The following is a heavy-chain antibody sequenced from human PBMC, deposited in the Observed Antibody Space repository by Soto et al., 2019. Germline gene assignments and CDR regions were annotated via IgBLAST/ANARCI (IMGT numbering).Heavy chain of an antibody. CDR3: ARSDCTGAYCYSWPFNYGVDV. D-gene: IGHD2-21*02. CDR2: IWYDGSNK. J-gene: IGHJ6*02. V-gene: IGHV3-33*08. Sequence: QVQLVASGGGVVQPGGSLRLSCTTSGFTFNTYGMHWVRQAPGKGLEWVAIIWYDGSNKYYADSVKGRFTISRDNSKNTLYLQMNSLRAEDTALYYCARSDCTGAYCYSWPFNYGVDVRGQGTTVTVSS. CDR1: GFTFNTYG.